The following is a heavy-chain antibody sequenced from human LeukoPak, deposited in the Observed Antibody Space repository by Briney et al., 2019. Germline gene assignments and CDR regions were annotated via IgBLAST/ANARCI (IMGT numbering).Heavy chain of an antibody. Sequence: SETLSLTCTVSSGSITSYYWSWIRQPPGKGLEYIGHICYTGTTDYNPSLKSRVTMSVDTSKNQFSLRLISVTASDTAVYFCAGAPNRHFFDYWGHGTLVAVSS. V-gene: IGHV4-59*01. J-gene: IGHJ4*01. CDR1: SGSITSYY. CDR3: AGAPNRHFFDY. CDR2: ICYTGTT.